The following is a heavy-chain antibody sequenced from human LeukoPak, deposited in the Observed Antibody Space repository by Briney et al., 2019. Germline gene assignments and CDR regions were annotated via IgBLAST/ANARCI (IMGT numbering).Heavy chain of an antibody. CDR2: IYTSGST. CDR3: ARQIVVVPRVAFDI. D-gene: IGHD2-2*01. CDR1: GGSISSGSYY. J-gene: IGHJ3*02. V-gene: IGHV4-61*02. Sequence: SQTLSLTCTVSGGSISSGSYYWSWIRQPAGKGLEWIGRIYTSGSTNYNPSLKSRVTISVDTSKNQFSLKLSSVTAADTAVYYCARQIVVVPRVAFDIWGQGTMVTVSS.